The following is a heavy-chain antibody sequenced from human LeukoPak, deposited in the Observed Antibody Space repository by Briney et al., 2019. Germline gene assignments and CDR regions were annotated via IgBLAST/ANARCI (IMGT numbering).Heavy chain of an antibody. J-gene: IGHJ6*03. D-gene: IGHD2-2*01. Sequence: GGSLRLSCAASGFTFSSYAMSWARQAPGKGLEWVSGISGSGGSTYYADSVKGRFTISRDNSKNTLCLQMNSLRAEDTAVYYCAKGPQSTYYYYMDVWGKGTTVTVSS. V-gene: IGHV3-23*01. CDR3: AKGPQSTYYYYMDV. CDR1: GFTFSSYA. CDR2: ISGSGGST.